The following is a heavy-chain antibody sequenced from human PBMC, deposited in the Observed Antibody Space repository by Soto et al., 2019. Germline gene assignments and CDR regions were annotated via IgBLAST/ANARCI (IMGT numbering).Heavy chain of an antibody. Sequence: QVQLMQSGAEVKKPGASVKVSCKASGDTFTDYYIHWVRQAPGQGLEWMGTVNPSGGHTTYAQHFLGSVTMTRDTSTSAHYLVVTRLTSDGTAVNYCARGGHVVVVTAALDYCGQGTLVTVSS. CDR2: VNPSGGHT. CDR1: GDTFTDYY. V-gene: IGHV1-46*01. D-gene: IGHD2-21*02. J-gene: IGHJ4*02. CDR3: ARGGHVVVVTAALDY.